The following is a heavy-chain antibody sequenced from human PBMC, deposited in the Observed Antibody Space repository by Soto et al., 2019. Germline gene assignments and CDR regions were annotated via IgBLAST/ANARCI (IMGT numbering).Heavy chain of an antibody. J-gene: IGHJ6*02. Sequence: ASVKVSCKASGYTFTGYYMHWVRQAPGQGLEWMGWINPNSGGTNYAQKFQGRVTMTRDTSISTAYMELSRLRSDDTAVYYRARDQRDYDFWSGYSGYGMDVWGQGTTVTVSS. CDR1: GYTFTGYY. CDR2: INPNSGGT. D-gene: IGHD3-3*01. CDR3: ARDQRDYDFWSGYSGYGMDV. V-gene: IGHV1-2*02.